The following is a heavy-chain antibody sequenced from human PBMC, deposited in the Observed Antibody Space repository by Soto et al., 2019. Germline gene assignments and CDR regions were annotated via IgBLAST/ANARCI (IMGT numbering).Heavy chain of an antibody. Sequence: SETLSLTCTVSGGSISSSSYYWGWIRQPPGKGLEWIGSIYYSGSTYYNPSLKNRVNKSVDTSKNQFFLKLSSVTAADMAVYYCVKDQGGYSGYLFDYWGQGTLVTVSS. CDR2: IYYSGST. CDR3: VKDQGGYSGYLFDY. J-gene: IGHJ4*02. CDR1: GGSISSSSYY. D-gene: IGHD5-12*01. V-gene: IGHV4-39*02.